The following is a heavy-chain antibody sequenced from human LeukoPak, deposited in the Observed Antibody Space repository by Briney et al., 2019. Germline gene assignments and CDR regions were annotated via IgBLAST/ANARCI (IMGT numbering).Heavy chain of an antibody. J-gene: IGHJ4*02. D-gene: IGHD5-18*01. CDR3: ARVGSGNTFGYVDY. CDR2: FYNGINT. Sequence: GGSLRLSCAATGLTVSSNYMSWVRQAPGKGLEWVSVFYNGINTYYADSVKGRFTTSRDNSKNTLYLRMNSLRVEDTAVYFCARVGSGNTFGYVDYWGQGTLVTVSS. V-gene: IGHV3-66*01. CDR1: GLTVSSNY.